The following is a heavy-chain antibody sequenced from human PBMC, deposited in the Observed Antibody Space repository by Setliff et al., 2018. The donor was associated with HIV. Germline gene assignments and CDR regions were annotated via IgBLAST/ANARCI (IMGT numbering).Heavy chain of an antibody. D-gene: IGHD1-26*01. V-gene: IGHV3-23*01. J-gene: IGHJ4*02. CDR2: ISGSEINT. CDR3: ARDGGTTMGASGPGY. CDR1: GLTFSDYA. Sequence: PGGSLRLSCAASGLTFSDYAMSWVRQAPGKGLEWVSAISGSEINTYYADSVKGRFTISRDNSKNSLYLQMNSLTADDTAVYYCARDGGTTMGASGPGYWGQGTLVTVSS.